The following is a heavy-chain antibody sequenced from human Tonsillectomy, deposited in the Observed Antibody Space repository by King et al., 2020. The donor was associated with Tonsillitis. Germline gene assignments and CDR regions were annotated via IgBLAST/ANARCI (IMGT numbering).Heavy chain of an antibody. V-gene: IGHV3-20*04. D-gene: IGHD3-16*01. CDR2: INWNGQST. CDR3: ARPSLMFEAEYDFDV. Sequence: VQLVESGGGVFRPGGSLRISCTASGFTFGDYGMNWVRQAPGKGLEWVSGINWNGQSTAYSYSVKGRFTISRDNARNSLYLQMNSLRAEDTAVYFCARPSLMFEAEYDFDVRGQGTMVSFS. J-gene: IGHJ3*01. CDR1: GFTFGDYG.